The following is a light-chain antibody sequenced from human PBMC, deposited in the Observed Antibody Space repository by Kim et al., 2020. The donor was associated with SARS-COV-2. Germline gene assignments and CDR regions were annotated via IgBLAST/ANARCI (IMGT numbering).Light chain of an antibody. CDR3: TSYTFSSTWV. J-gene: IGLJ3*02. V-gene: IGLV2-14*03. CDR1: YSDIGAYNF. CDR2: DVT. Sequence: QSALTQPASVSGSPGQSITISCTGTYSDIGAYNFVSWYQQYLGKVPKLIIYDVTERPSGVSNRFSGSKSDNTVSLTISGLQAEDEADYYCTSYTFSSTWVFGGGTQLTVL.